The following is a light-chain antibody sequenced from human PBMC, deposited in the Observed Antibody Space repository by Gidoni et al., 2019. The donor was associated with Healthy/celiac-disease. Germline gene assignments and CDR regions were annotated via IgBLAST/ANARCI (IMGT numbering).Light chain of an antibody. CDR2: SNN. Sequence: QSVLPQPPSASGTPGQRVTIPCSGSRSNIGSNTVNWYQQLPGTAPKRLIYSNNQRPSGVPDRFSGSKSGTSASLAISGLQSDDEADYYCAAWDDSLNGWVFCGGTKLTVL. CDR3: AAWDDSLNGWV. J-gene: IGLJ3*02. CDR1: RSNIGSNT. V-gene: IGLV1-44*01.